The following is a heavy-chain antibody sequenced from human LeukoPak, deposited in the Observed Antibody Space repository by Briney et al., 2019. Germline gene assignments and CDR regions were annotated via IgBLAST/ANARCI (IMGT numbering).Heavy chain of an antibody. J-gene: IGHJ1*01. CDR2: IYYSGST. CDR1: GGSISSSSYY. D-gene: IGHD6-13*01. Sequence: SETLSLTCTVSGGSISSSSYYWGWIRQPPGKGLEWIGSIYYSGSTYYNPSLKSRVTISVDTSKNQFSLKLSSVTAADTAVYYCARGYSSWNPWGQGTLVTVSS. V-gene: IGHV4-39*07. CDR3: ARGYSSWNP.